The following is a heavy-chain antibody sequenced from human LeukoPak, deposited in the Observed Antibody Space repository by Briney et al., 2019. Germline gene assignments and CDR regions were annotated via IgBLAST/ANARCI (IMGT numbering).Heavy chain of an antibody. Sequence: SETLSLTCTVSGGSISSGGYYWSWIRQHPGKGLEWIGCIYYSGGTYYNPSLKSRITISVDTSQNQFSLKLSSVTAADTAVYYCARTNNYYDTSGYLFDYWGQGTLVTVSS. CDR2: IYYSGGT. CDR1: GGSISSGGYY. CDR3: ARTNNYYDTSGYLFDY. J-gene: IGHJ4*02. V-gene: IGHV4-31*03. D-gene: IGHD3-22*01.